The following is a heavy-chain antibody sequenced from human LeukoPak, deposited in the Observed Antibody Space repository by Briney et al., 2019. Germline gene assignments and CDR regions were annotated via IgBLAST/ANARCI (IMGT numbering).Heavy chain of an antibody. V-gene: IGHV3-72*01. J-gene: IGHJ5*02. Sequence: GGSLRLSCAASGFSFSDHYMDWVRQAPGKGLEWVGRTRNKANSYITEYAASVKGRFIISRDDSKNSLYLQMNSLRAEDTAVYYCARDANIAAAGIPWGQGTLVTVSS. CDR3: ARDANIAAAGIP. CDR1: GFSFSDHY. CDR2: TRNKANSYIT. D-gene: IGHD6-13*01.